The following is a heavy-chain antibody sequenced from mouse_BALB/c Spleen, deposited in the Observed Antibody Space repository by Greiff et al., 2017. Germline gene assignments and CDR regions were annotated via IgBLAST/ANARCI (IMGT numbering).Heavy chain of an antibody. CDR3: ARGGGRVMDY. J-gene: IGHJ4*01. V-gene: IGHV1-54*01. CDR1: GYAFTNYL. CDR2: INPGSGGT. Sequence: QVQLKQSGAELVRPGTSVKVSCKASGYAFTNYLIEWVKQRPGQGLEWIGVINPGSGGTNYNEKFKGKATLTADKSSSTAYMQLSSLTSDDSAVYFCARGGGRVMDYWGQGTSVTVSS.